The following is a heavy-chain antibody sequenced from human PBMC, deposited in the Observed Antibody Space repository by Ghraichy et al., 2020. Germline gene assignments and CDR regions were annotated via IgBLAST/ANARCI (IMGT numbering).Heavy chain of an antibody. J-gene: IGHJ3*02. D-gene: IGHD2-15*01. CDR1: GFTFSSYG. V-gene: IGHV3-30*18. Sequence: GGSLRLSCAASGFTFSSYGMHWVRQAPGKGLEWVAVISYDGSNKYYADSVKGRFTISRDNSKNTLYLQMNSLRAEDTAVYYCAKEGVVVVAATRGAAFDIWGQGTMVTVSS. CDR3: AKEGVVVVAATRGAAFDI. CDR2: ISYDGSNK.